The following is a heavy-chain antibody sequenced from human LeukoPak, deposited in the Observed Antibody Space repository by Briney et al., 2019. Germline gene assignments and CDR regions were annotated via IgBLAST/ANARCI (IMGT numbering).Heavy chain of an antibody. CDR3: AKRGYYYDSSGYPYYGMDV. Sequence: GGSLRLSCAASGFTFSSYAMSWVRQAPGKGLEWVSAISGSGGSTYYADSVKGRFTISRDNSKNTLYLQMNSLRAEDTAVYYCAKRGYYYDSSGYPYYGMDVWGQGTTVTVSS. D-gene: IGHD3-22*01. CDR1: GFTFSSYA. J-gene: IGHJ6*02. V-gene: IGHV3-23*01. CDR2: ISGSGGST.